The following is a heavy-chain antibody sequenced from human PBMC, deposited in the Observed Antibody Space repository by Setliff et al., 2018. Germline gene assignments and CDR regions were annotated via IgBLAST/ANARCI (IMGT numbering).Heavy chain of an antibody. Sequence: SETLSLTCAVSGGSISSSYYYWGWIRQPPGKGLEWIGSIYYSGSTYYNPSLKSRVTISVDTSKNQFSLKLSSVTAADTAVYYCARRETYYNFWSGYYAYWGQGTLVTVPQ. CDR3: ARRETYYNFWSGYYAY. D-gene: IGHD3-3*01. J-gene: IGHJ4*02. CDR2: IYYSGST. CDR1: GGSISSSYYY. V-gene: IGHV4-39*07.